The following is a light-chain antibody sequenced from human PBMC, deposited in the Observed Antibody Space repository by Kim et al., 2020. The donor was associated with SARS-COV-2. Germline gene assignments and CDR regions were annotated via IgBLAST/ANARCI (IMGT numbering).Light chain of an antibody. V-gene: IGKV1-5*03. CDR2: DAS. CDR1: HPISTW. J-gene: IGKJ5*01. Sequence: DIQMTQSPSTLSASVGDRVTITCRAAHPISTWLAWYQQKPGKAPILLIFDASTLQSGVPSRFSGSGSGTEFTLTISSLHPDDFATYDCQHYGTYPFTFGQGTRLEIK. CDR3: QHYGTYPFT.